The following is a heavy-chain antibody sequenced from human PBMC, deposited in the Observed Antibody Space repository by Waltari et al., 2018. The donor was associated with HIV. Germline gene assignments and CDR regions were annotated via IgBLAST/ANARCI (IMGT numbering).Heavy chain of an antibody. D-gene: IGHD2-2*01. CDR3: ARDVVPAAMKSYWFDP. Sequence: QVQVVESGGGVVQPGRSMRLYCAASGFTFRSYGMHWVRQAPDKGVEWVAVIWYDGSNKYYADSVKGRFTISRDNSKNTLYLQMNSLRAEDTAVYYCARDVVPAAMKSYWFDPWGQGTLVTVSS. CDR1: GFTFRSYG. J-gene: IGHJ5*02. V-gene: IGHV3-33*01. CDR2: IWYDGSNK.